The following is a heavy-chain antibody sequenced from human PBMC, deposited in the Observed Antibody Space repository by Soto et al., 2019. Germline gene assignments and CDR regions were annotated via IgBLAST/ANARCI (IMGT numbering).Heavy chain of an antibody. J-gene: IGHJ5*02. D-gene: IGHD2-15*01. CDR1: GGTFSNYA. V-gene: IGHV1-69*13. Sequence: GASVKVSCKASGGTFSNYAITWVRQAPGQGLEWLGRIIPIFGTTDYAQKFQGRVTITADESTTTAYMELSSLRSDDTAVYYCAKVGGREGYFGNWFDPWGQGTLVTVSS. CDR3: AKVGGREGYFGNWFDP. CDR2: IIPIFGTT.